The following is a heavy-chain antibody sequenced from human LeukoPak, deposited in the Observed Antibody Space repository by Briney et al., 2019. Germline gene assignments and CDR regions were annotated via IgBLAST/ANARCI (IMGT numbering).Heavy chain of an antibody. V-gene: IGHV3-23*01. J-gene: IGHJ6*03. Sequence: GGSLRLSCAAPGFTFSNHAMNWVRQAPGKVQEWDSGVSGSGAKTSKADSVKGRFTISRDNSKTALYLQINRLRADDMAVYSCAKAGGSWSYFYYYIDVWGKGTTVTV. CDR2: VSGSGAKT. D-gene: IGHD3-10*01. CDR3: AKAGGSWSYFYYYIDV. CDR1: GFTFSNHA.